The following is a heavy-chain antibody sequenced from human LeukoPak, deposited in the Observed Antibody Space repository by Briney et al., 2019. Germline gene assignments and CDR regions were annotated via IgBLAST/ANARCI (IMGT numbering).Heavy chain of an antibody. D-gene: IGHD4-17*01. Sequence: PSETLSLTCTVSGGSISSSSYYWGWIRQPPGKGLEWIGSIYYSGSTYYNPSLKSRVTISVDTSKNQFSLKLSSVTAADTAVYYRARPDYGDYYAFDIWGQGTMVTVSS. V-gene: IGHV4-39*07. CDR2: IYYSGST. CDR1: GGSISSSSYY. J-gene: IGHJ3*02. CDR3: ARPDYGDYYAFDI.